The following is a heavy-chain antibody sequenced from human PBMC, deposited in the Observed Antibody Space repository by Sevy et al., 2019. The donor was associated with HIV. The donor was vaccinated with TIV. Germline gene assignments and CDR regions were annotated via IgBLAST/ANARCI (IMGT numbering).Heavy chain of an antibody. J-gene: IGHJ4*02. Sequence: GGSLRLSCAASGFTFSSYWMSWVRQAPGKGLEWVANIKQDGSEKYYVDSVKGRFTISRDNAKNSLYLQMNSLRAEDTAVYYCARRSRRRGRSIVVVPAANDYWGQGTLVTVSS. CDR3: ARRSRRRGRSIVVVPAANDY. CDR1: GFTFSSYW. CDR2: IKQDGSEK. D-gene: IGHD2-2*01. V-gene: IGHV3-7*01.